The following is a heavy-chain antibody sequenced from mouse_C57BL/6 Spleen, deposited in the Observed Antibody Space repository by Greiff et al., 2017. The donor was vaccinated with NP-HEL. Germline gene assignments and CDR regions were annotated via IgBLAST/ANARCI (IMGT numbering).Heavy chain of an antibody. Sequence: VQLVESGAELVKPGASVKMSCKASGYTFTSYWITWVKQRPGQGLEWIGDIYPGSGGTNYNEKFKSKATLTVDTSSSTAYMQLSSLTSEDSAVYYCAREATVVATNFDYWGQGTTLTVSS. V-gene: IGHV1-55*01. J-gene: IGHJ2*01. CDR1: GYTFTSYW. CDR3: AREATVVATNFDY. CDR2: IYPGSGGT. D-gene: IGHD1-1*01.